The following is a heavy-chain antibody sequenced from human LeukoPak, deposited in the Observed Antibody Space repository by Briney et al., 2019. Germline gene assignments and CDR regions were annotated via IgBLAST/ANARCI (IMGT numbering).Heavy chain of an antibody. Sequence: GGSLRLSCAASRFTFSSYAMHWVRQAPGKGLEWMAIISYDGSKEYYADSVKGRFTISRDNSKNTLYLQMNSLRPEDTAVYYCARDLLPDYGCNSGLGYWGQGTLVTVSP. J-gene: IGHJ4*02. CDR2: ISYDGSKE. V-gene: IGHV3-30*04. CDR1: RFTFSSYA. D-gene: IGHD4-23*01. CDR3: ARDLLPDYGCNSGLGY.